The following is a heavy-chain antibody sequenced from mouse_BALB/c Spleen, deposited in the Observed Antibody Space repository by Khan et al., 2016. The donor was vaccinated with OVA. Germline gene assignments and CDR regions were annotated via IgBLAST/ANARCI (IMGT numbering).Heavy chain of an antibody. CDR1: GYSFTGYY. CDR3: ERGDYYGSSSFAY. J-gene: IGHJ3*01. D-gene: IGHD1-1*01. CDR2: ISCYNGAT. Sequence: LVKTGASVKISCKASGYSFTGYYMHWVKQSHGKSLEWIGYISCYNGATSYNQKFKGKATFTVDTSSRTAYMQFNSLTSEDSAVYYCERGDYYGSSSFAYWGQGTLVTVSA. V-gene: IGHV1S34*01.